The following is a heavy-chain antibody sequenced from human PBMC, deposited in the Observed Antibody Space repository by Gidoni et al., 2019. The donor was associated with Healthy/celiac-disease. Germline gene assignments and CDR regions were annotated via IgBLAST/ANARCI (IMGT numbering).Heavy chain of an antibody. V-gene: IGHV4-31*03. Sequence: QVQLQESGPGLVKPSQTLSLTCTVSGGSTSSGGYYWSWIRQHPGKGLEWIGYIYYSWSTYYNPSLKSRVTISVDTSKNQFSLKLSSVTAADTAVYYCARGSTIFGVVRDYYYGMDVWGQGTTVTVSS. CDR3: ARGSTIFGVVRDYYYGMDV. CDR2: IYYSWST. D-gene: IGHD3-3*01. CDR1: GGSTSSGGYY. J-gene: IGHJ6*02.